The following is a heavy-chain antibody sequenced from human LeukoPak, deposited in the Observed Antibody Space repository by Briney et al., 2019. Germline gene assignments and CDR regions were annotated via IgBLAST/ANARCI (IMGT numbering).Heavy chain of an antibody. Sequence: GGSLRLSCAASGFTFSSYWMSWVRQAPGKGLEWVANIKQDGSEKYYVDSVKGRFTISRDNAKNSLYLQMSSLRAEDTAVYYCAREGGGYCSSTSCHDWFDPWGQGTLVTVSS. D-gene: IGHD2-2*01. CDR3: AREGGGYCSSTSCHDWFDP. V-gene: IGHV3-7*01. CDR1: GFTFSSYW. CDR2: IKQDGSEK. J-gene: IGHJ5*02.